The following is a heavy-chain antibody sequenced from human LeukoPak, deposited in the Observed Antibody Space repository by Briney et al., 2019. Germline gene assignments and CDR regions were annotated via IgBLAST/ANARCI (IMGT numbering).Heavy chain of an antibody. CDR1: GGTFSSYT. CDR2: IIPILGIA. CDR3: ARKVLGEWLLGEAFDI. V-gene: IGHV1-69*02. Sequence: SVKVSCKASGGTFSSYTISWVRQAPGQGLEWMGRIIPILGIANYAQKFQGRVTITADKSTNTAYMELSSLRSEDTAVYYCARKVLGEWLLGEAFDIWGQGTIVTVSS. J-gene: IGHJ3*02. D-gene: IGHD3-3*01.